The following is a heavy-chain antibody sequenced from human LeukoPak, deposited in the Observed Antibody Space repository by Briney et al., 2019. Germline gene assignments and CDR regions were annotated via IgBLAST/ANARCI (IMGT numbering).Heavy chain of an antibody. CDR2: ISWNSGSI. CDR3: AKDAAPSFDYFDY. J-gene: IGHJ4*02. V-gene: IGHV3-9*01. CDR1: GFTFDDYA. Sequence: PGGSLRLSCAASGFTFDDYAMHWVRQAPGKGLEWVSGISWNSGSIGYADSVKGRFTISRDNAKNSLYLQMNSLRAEDTALYYCAKDAAPSFDYFDYWGQGTLVTVSS. D-gene: IGHD3-16*01.